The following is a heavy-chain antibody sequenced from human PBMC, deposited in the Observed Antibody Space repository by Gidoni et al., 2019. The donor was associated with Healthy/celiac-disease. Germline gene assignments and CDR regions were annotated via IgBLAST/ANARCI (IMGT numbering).Heavy chain of an antibody. CDR1: GGTFSSYA. J-gene: IGHJ3*02. CDR2: IIPIFGTA. CDR3: ARGLGDVLGMTNFPDAFDI. V-gene: IGHV1-69*12. D-gene: IGHD7-27*01. Sequence: QVQLVQSGAEVKKPGSSVKVSCTASGGTFSSYAIRWVRQAPGQGLEWMGGIIPIFGTANYAQKFQGRVTITADESTSTAYMELSSLRSEDTAVYYCARGLGDVLGMTNFPDAFDIWGQGTMVTVSS.